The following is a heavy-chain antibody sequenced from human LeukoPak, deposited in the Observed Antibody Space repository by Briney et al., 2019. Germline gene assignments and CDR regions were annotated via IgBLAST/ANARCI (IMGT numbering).Heavy chain of an antibody. CDR3: ARMGYYYDSSGYYYFDY. Sequence: SGPALVKPTQTLTLTCTFSGFSLSTSGMRVSWIRQPPGKALEWLARIDWDDDKFYSTSLKTRLTISKDTSKSQVVLTMTNMDPVDTATYYCARMGYYYDSSGYYYFDYWGQGTLVTVSS. V-gene: IGHV2-70*04. J-gene: IGHJ4*02. CDR2: IDWDDDK. CDR1: GFSLSTSGMR. D-gene: IGHD3-22*01.